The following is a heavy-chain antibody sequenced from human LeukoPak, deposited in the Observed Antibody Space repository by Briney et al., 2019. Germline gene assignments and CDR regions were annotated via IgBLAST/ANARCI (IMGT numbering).Heavy chain of an antibody. V-gene: IGHV3-30*19. CDR2: ISYDGSNK. J-gene: IGHJ4*02. CDR1: GFTFSNYG. Sequence: GGSLRLSCAASGFTFSNYGMHWVRQAPGKGLEWVAVISYDGSNKYYADSGKGRFTISRDNSKNTLYLQMNSLRAEDTAVYYCARGTDILTGYYSVSYFDYWGQGTLVTVSS. D-gene: IGHD3-9*01. CDR3: ARGTDILTGYYSVSYFDY.